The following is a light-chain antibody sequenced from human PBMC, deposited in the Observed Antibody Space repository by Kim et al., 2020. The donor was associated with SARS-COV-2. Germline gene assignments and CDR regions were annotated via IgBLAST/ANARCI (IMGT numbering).Light chain of an antibody. V-gene: IGKV3-11*01. J-gene: IGKJ4*01. Sequence: PGERATLSGRASQSVGNNYLAWYQQRPGQAPRLLVYDASNRATGVPDRFSGSGSGTDFTLTISSLEPEDFSTYYCQQRNSWPPAVTFGGGTK. CDR2: DAS. CDR1: QSVGNNY. CDR3: QQRNSWPPAVT.